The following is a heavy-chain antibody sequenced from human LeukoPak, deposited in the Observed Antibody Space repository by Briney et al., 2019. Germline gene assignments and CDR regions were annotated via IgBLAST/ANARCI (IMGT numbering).Heavy chain of an antibody. J-gene: IGHJ4*02. V-gene: IGHV4-30-4*01. Sequence: PSETLSLTCTVSGASITSDIFYWNWIRQSPGKGLEWIGAIHNSRGTSYNPSLESRLTISVDPSENKFFLMMTSVTDADTATYYCGKVGGNTNSWGQGTLVTVSS. CDR3: GKVGGNTNS. CDR1: GASITSDIFY. D-gene: IGHD4-23*01. CDR2: IHNSRGT.